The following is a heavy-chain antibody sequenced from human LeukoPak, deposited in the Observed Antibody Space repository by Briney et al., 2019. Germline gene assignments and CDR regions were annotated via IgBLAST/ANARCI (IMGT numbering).Heavy chain of an antibody. CDR2: IYHSGST. J-gene: IGHJ5*02. Sequence: SETLSLTCAVSGGSISSCGYSWSWIRQPPGKGLEWIGYIYHSGSTYYNPSLKSRVTISVDRPKNQFSLKLSSVTAADTAVYYCARGLIGSVTADWFDPWGQRTLVTVSS. D-gene: IGHD4-17*01. CDR3: ARGLIGSVTADWFDP. CDR1: GGSISSCGYS. V-gene: IGHV4-30-2*01.